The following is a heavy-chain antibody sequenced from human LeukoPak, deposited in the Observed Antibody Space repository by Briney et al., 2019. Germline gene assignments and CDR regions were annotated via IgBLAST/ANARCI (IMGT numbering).Heavy chain of an antibody. D-gene: IGHD2-2*01. V-gene: IGHV4-34*01. CDR3: ARRVVPATIDY. CDR2: INHSGST. CDR1: GGSFSDYY. Sequence: PSETLSLTCAVYGGSFSDYYWSWIRQPPGKGLEWIGEINHSGSTDYNPSLKSRVTISVDTSKNQFSLKLSFVTAADTALYYCARRVVPATIDYWGQGSLVTVSS. J-gene: IGHJ4*02.